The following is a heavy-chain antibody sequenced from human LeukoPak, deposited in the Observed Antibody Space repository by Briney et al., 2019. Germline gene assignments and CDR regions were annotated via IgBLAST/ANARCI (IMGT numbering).Heavy chain of an antibody. CDR1: GGSISSYY. CDR2: IYYSGSA. CDR3: ARGLGELSLYGDPAS. Sequence: SETLSLTCTVSGGSISSYYWSWIRQPPGKGLEWIGYIYYSGSANYNPSLKSRVTISVDTSKNQFSLKLSSVTAADTAVYYCARGLGELSLYGDPASWGQGTLVTVSS. J-gene: IGHJ4*02. D-gene: IGHD3-16*02. V-gene: IGHV4-59*01.